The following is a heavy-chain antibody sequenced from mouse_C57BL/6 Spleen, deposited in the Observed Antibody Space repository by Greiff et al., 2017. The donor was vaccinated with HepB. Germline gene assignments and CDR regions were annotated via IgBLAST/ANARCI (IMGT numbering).Heavy chain of an antibody. CDR2: INPYNGGT. CDR1: GYTFTDYY. D-gene: IGHD4-1*01. V-gene: IGHV1-19*01. CDR3: ARRRTNWGYFDY. J-gene: IGHJ2*01. Sequence: VQLQQSGPVLVKPGASVKMSCKASGYTFTDYYMNWVKQSHGKSLEWIGVINPYNGGTSYNQKFKGKATLTVDKSSSTAYMELNSLTSEDSAVYYCARRRTNWGYFDYWGQGTTLTVSS.